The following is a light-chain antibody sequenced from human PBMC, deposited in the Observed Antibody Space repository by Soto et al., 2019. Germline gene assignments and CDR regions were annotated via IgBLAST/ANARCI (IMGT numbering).Light chain of an antibody. CDR3: QQYYSSTLT. CDR1: QGISSY. J-gene: IGKJ4*01. V-gene: IGKV1D-8*01. CDR2: AAS. Sequence: VICMTQSPSLLSASTGHMFTISCRMSQGISSYLAWYQKKTGKAPELLIYAASTLQSGVPSRLSGSGYGTDFTLTISCMKYEDFATYYCQQYYSSTLTFGGGTKVDIK.